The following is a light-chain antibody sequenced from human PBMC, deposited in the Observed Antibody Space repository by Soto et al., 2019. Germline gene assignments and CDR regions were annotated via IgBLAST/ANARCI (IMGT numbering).Light chain of an antibody. CDR3: QQRSNWRPYT. CDR1: QSISRY. CDR2: EAS. V-gene: IGKV3-11*01. Sequence: EIVLTQFPATLSLSPGERATLSCRASQSISRYLAWYQQKPGQAPRLLIYEASNRAAGIPARFSGSGSGTDFTLTISSLEPEDFAVYYCQQRSNWRPYTFGQGTKLEIK. J-gene: IGKJ2*01.